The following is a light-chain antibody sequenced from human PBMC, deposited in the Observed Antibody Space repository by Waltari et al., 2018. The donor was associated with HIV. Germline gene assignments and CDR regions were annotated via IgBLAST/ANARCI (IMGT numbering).Light chain of an antibody. CDR1: GAAIGAYNY. Sequence: QSALTQPASVSGSPGQSITISCAGTGAAIGAYNYVAWYQKLPDSVPKLIIYDVTSRPSGISDRFPASKSGNAASLTISGLQAEDEGDYYCSSYTTFNTVIFGGGTKLTVL. V-gene: IGLV2-14*03. CDR2: DVT. J-gene: IGLJ2*01. CDR3: SSYTTFNTVI.